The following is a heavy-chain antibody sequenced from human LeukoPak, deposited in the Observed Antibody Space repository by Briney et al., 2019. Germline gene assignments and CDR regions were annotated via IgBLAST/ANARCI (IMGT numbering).Heavy chain of an antibody. V-gene: IGHV4-59*01. CDR2: IYYSGST. CDR1: GGSISSYY. CDR3: ARDTNYYGMDV. J-gene: IGHJ6*02. D-gene: IGHD3-3*01. Sequence: PSETLSLTCTVSGGSISSYYWSWIRQPPGKGLEWIGYIYYSGSTNYNPSLKSRVTISVDTSKNQFPLKLSSVTAADTAVYYCARDTNYYGMDVWGQGTTVTVSS.